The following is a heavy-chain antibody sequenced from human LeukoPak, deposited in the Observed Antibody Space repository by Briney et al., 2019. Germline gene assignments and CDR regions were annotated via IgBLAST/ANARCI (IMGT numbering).Heavy chain of an antibody. V-gene: IGHV3-23*01. Sequence: GGSLRLSCAASGFTFSSYAMSWVRQAPGKGLEWVSAISGSGGSTYYADSVKGRFTISRDNAKNSLYLQMNSLRAEDTALYYCAKGGFGEPPGGPTYYFDYWGQGTLVTVSS. J-gene: IGHJ4*02. D-gene: IGHD3-10*01. CDR3: AKGGFGEPPGGPTYYFDY. CDR2: ISGSGGST. CDR1: GFTFSSYA.